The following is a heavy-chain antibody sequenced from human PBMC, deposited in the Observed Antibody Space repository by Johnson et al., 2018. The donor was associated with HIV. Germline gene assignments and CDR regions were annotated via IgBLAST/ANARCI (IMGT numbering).Heavy chain of an antibody. CDR1: GFTVSSNY. J-gene: IGHJ3*02. D-gene: IGHD6-19*01. CDR2: IYSGGRT. V-gene: IGHV3-53*01. Sequence: VQLVESGGGLIQPGGSLRLSCAASGFTVSSNYMSWVRQAPGKGLEWVSVIYSGGRTYYADSVQGRFTISRDNSKNTLYLQMNSLRAEDTAVYYCATSVEQWLVWNAFDIWGRGTMVTVSS. CDR3: ATSVEQWLVWNAFDI.